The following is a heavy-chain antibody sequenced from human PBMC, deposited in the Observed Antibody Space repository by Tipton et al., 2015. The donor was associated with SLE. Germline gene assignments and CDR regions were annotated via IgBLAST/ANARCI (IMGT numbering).Heavy chain of an antibody. CDR1: GGSISSYY. V-gene: IGHV4-59*01. CDR2: IYYSGST. Sequence: LRLSCTVSGGSISSYYWSWIRQPPGKGLEWIGYIYYSGSTNYNPSLKSRVTISVDTSKNQFSLKLSSVTAADTAVYYCAKDQGDYGYYGMDVWGQGTTVTVSS. CDR3: AKDQGDYGYYGMDV. J-gene: IGHJ6*02. D-gene: IGHD4-17*01.